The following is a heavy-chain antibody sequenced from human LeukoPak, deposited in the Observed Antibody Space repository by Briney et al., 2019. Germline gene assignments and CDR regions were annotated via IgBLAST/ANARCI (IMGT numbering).Heavy chain of an antibody. D-gene: IGHD3-22*01. CDR1: GGSFSGYY. V-gene: IGHV4-34*01. CDR3: ARKAPHYYDSSGYYYYFDY. Sequence: SETLSLTCAVYGGSFSGYYWSWIRQPPGKGLEWIGEINHSRSTNYNPSLKSRVTISVDTSKNQFSLKLSSVTAADTAVYYCARKAPHYYDSSGYYYYFDYWGQGTLVTVSS. J-gene: IGHJ4*02. CDR2: INHSRST.